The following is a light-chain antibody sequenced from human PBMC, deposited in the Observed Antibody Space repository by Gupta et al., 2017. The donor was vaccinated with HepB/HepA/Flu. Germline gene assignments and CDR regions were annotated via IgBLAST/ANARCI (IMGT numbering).Light chain of an antibody. J-gene: IGLJ3*02. Sequence: QSVLTQPPSVSGAPGQRVTISCTGSSSNIGAGHDVHWYQQLPGTAPKLLIYGNINRPSGVPDRFSGSKSGTSASLAITGLQAGDEADYYCQSYDSSLSGSVFGGGTELTVL. CDR1: SSNIGAGHD. V-gene: IGLV1-40*01. CDR2: GNI. CDR3: QSYDSSLSGSV.